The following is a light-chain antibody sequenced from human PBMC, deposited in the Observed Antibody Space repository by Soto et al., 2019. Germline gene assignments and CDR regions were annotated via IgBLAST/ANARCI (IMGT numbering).Light chain of an antibody. J-gene: IGLJ1*01. Sequence: QSALTHPLSVSWSPGQSVTISCAGTSSDVGGYNYVSWYQQHPGKAPKLMIYDVSKRPSGVPDRFSGSKSDNTASLTISGLQAEDEADYYCCSYAGTYNSVFGTGTKVTVL. CDR1: SSDVGGYNY. V-gene: IGLV2-11*01. CDR3: CSYAGTYNSV. CDR2: DVS.